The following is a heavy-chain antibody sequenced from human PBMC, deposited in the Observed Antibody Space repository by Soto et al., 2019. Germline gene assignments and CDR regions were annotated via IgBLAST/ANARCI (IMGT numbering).Heavy chain of an antibody. V-gene: IGHV1-18*01. CDR3: ASGDSAS. Sequence: QVLLVQSGAEVKKPGASVKVSCKASGYTFTNFDITWVRQATGQGLEWMGWISAYNGNTSYEQKLQGRVTMTTDTSTTTAYMELRSLRSGDTAVYYCASGDSASWGQGTLVTVSS. D-gene: IGHD2-21*02. J-gene: IGHJ5*02. CDR1: GYTFTNFD. CDR2: ISAYNGNT.